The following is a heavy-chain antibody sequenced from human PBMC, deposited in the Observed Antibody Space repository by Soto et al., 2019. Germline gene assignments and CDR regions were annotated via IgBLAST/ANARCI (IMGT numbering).Heavy chain of an antibody. D-gene: IGHD6-19*01. Sequence: PGGSLRLSCAASGFTLSRYAMSWVRQATGKXLEWVSAISGSGGSTYYADSVKGRFTISRDNSKNTLYLQMNSLRAEDTAVYYCANLKPVGIAVAGKYFDYWGQGTLVTVSS. V-gene: IGHV3-23*01. CDR1: GFTLSRYA. CDR3: ANLKPVGIAVAGKYFDY. J-gene: IGHJ4*02. CDR2: ISGSGGST.